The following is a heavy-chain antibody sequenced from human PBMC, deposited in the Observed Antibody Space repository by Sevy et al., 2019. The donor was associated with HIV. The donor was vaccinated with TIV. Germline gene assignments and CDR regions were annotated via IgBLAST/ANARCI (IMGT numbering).Heavy chain of an antibody. CDR3: AGDGVVGGY. V-gene: IGHV3-7*01. D-gene: IGHD2-21*01. J-gene: IGHJ4*02. CDR2: IKQDGSEK. CDR1: GFTFSSYW. Sequence: GGSLRLSCAASGFTFSSYWMSWVRQAPGQGLEWVANIKQDGSEKNYVDSVKGRFTISRDNAKNSLYLQMNSLRADETAVYCCAGDGVVGGYWGQGTLVTVSS.